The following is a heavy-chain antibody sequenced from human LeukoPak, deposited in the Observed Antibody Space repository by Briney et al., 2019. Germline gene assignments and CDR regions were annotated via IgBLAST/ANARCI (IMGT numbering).Heavy chain of an antibody. CDR1: GFTFSSYA. CDR2: ISYDGSNK. CDR3: ARGAPSDSSGYQTPVDY. Sequence: QAGGSLRLSCAASGFTFSSYAMHWVRQAPGKGLEWVAVISYDGSNKYYADSVKGRFTISRDNSKNTLYLQMNSLRAEDTAVYYCARGAPSDSSGYQTPVDYWGQGTLVTVSS. D-gene: IGHD3-22*01. V-gene: IGHV3-30*01. J-gene: IGHJ4*02.